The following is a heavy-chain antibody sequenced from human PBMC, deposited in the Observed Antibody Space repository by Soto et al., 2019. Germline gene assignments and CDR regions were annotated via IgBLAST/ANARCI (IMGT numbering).Heavy chain of an antibody. CDR1: GFNFPTFW. D-gene: IGHD5-12*01. V-gene: IGHV5-51*03. CDR3: ARRSHSGYDSVV. J-gene: IGHJ6*02. CDR2: IYPHDSNT. Sequence: GESLKISCKHSGFNFPTFWIAWVRQMPGKGLEWMGIIYPHDSNTRYSPSFQGQVTISADKSINTAYLQWSSLKASDTAVYYCARRSHSGYDSVVWGQGTTVTVSS.